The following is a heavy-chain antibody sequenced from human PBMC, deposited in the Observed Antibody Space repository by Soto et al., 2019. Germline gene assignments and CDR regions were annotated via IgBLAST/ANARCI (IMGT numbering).Heavy chain of an antibody. J-gene: IGHJ4*02. Sequence: HPGXSLRLSCAASGFTFSSYSINWVVQAPGKGLEWVSYISSSSSTIYYADSVKGRFTISRDNAKNSLYLQMNSLRAEDTAVYYCARGLTIFGVAPALDYWGQGTLVTVSS. CDR3: ARGLTIFGVAPALDY. CDR2: ISSSSSTI. V-gene: IGHV3-48*01. D-gene: IGHD3-3*01. CDR1: GFTFSSYS.